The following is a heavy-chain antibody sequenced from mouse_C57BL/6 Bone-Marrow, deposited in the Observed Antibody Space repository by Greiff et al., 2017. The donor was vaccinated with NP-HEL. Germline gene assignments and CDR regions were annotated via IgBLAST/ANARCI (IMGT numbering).Heavy chain of an antibody. Sequence: QVQLQQSGPELVKPGASVKISCKASGYSFTSYYIHWVKQRPGQGLEWIGWIYPGSGNTKYNEKFRGKATLTADTSSSTAYMQLSSLTSEDSAVYYCARRGYYYGSSYGGYWYFDVWGTGTTVTVSS. CDR2: IYPGSGNT. D-gene: IGHD1-1*01. CDR3: ARRGYYYGSSYGGYWYFDV. CDR1: GYSFTSYY. V-gene: IGHV1-66*01. J-gene: IGHJ1*03.